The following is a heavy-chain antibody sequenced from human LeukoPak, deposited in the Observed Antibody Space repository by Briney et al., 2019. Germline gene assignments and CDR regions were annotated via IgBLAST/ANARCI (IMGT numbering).Heavy chain of an antibody. CDR1: GGSFRGYY. Sequence: SETLPLTCAVYGGSFRGYYWSWIRQPAGKGLEWIGRIYTSGSTSYNPSLKSRLTMSVDTSKNQFSLKLSSVTAADTAVYYCARSGRRGLLGTTVTTMRWFDPWGQGTLVTVSS. J-gene: IGHJ5*02. D-gene: IGHD4-17*01. CDR3: ARSGRRGLLGTTVTTMRWFDP. CDR2: IYTSGST. V-gene: IGHV4-59*10.